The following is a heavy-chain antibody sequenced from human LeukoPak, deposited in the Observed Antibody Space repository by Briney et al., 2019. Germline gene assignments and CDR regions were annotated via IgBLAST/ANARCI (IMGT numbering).Heavy chain of an antibody. CDR2: ISWNSGRK. D-gene: IGHD6-13*01. J-gene: IGHJ3*02. CDR3: AKDVSAAAGQDAFDI. V-gene: IGHV3-9*01. Sequence: PGGSLRLSCAASGFTFDDYAMHWVRQAPGKGLEWVSGISWNSGRKGYADSVRGRFTISRDNAKNSLYLQMNSLRAEDTAVYFCAKDVSAAAGQDAFDIWGQGTLVTVSS. CDR1: GFTFDDYA.